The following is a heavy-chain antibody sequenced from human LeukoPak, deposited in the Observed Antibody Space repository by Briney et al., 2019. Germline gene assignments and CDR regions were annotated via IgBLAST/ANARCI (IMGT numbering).Heavy chain of an antibody. V-gene: IGHV1-2*06. CDR1: GYTLTDYY. D-gene: IGHD6-19*01. CDR2: INPNSGGT. CDR3: ARDQAVADFDY. Sequence: ASVKVSCKASGYTLTDYYMHWVRQAPGQGLEWMGRINPNSGGTNYAQKFQGRVTMTRDTSISTAYMELSRLRSDDTAVYYCARDQAVADFDYWGQGTLVTVSS. J-gene: IGHJ4*02.